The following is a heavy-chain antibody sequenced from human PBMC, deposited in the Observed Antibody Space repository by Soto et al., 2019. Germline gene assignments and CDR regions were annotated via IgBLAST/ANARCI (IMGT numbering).Heavy chain of an antibody. D-gene: IGHD3-3*01. J-gene: IGHJ4*02. CDR2: ISGSGGLT. CDR1: GFTFSHFA. Sequence: EVQLLESGGGLVQPGGSLRLSCTASGFTFSHFAMSWVRQVPGKGLQWVAGISGSGGLTYHTDSVKGRFTISRDNSRNTLYLQMDGLRAEDTATYHCATVPREWRLSVWGQGTPVTVSS. V-gene: IGHV3-23*01. CDR3: ATVPREWRLSV.